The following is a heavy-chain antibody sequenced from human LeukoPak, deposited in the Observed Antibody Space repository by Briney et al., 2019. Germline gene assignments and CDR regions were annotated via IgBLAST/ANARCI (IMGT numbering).Heavy chain of an antibody. Sequence: SETLSLTCTVSGGSISSYYWGWIRQPAGKGLEWIGRIYTSGSTNYNPSLKSRVTMSVDTSKNQFSLKLSSVTAADTAVYYCARAQSPNYYYYYYGMDIWGQGTTVTVSS. J-gene: IGHJ6*02. CDR1: GGSISSYY. CDR2: IYTSGST. V-gene: IGHV4-4*07. CDR3: ARAQSPNYYYYYYGMDI.